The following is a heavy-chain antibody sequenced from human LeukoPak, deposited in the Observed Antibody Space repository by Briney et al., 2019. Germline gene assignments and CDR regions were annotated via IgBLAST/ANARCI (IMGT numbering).Heavy chain of an antibody. Sequence: GGSLRLSCAASGFTFSSYSMNWVRQAPGKGLEWVSSISSSSSYIYYADSVKGRFTISRDNAKNSLYLQMNSLRAEDSAVYYCARDKEDYYDSSGYSDWGQGTLVTVSS. CDR1: GFTFSSYS. V-gene: IGHV3-21*01. J-gene: IGHJ4*02. D-gene: IGHD3-22*01. CDR2: ISSSSSYI. CDR3: ARDKEDYYDSSGYSD.